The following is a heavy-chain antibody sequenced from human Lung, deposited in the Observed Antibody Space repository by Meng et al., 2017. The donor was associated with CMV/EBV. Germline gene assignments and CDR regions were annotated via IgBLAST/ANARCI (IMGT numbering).Heavy chain of an antibody. J-gene: IGHJ6*02. V-gene: IGHV3-48*03. D-gene: IGHD3-3*01. CDR1: GFRFSSYE. CDR3: ARESGPMGGNYYYGLDV. Sequence: GESXKISCAASGFRFSSYEINWVRQTPGKGLEWVSYISGSGDTTNYADSVKGRFTISRDNAKNSLYLQMNSLRTEDTAVYYCARESGPMGGNYYYGLDVWGQRTTVTVSS. CDR2: ISGSGDTT.